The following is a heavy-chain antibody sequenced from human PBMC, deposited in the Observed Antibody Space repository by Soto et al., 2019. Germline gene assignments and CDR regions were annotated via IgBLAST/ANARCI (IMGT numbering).Heavy chain of an antibody. CDR2: IIPMFGLP. CDR3: AFDMNTGVVYFDN. CDR1: GGTFSTYT. D-gene: IGHD3-3*01. J-gene: IGHJ4*02. V-gene: IGHV1-69*02. Sequence: QVLLVQSGAEVKRPGSSVKVSCKVSGGTFSTYTISWVRQAPGQGLEWMGRIIPMFGLPNHAQKFQGRVTITADKSTHTSYLEMTGLTSEDTAVSYCAFDMNTGVVYFDNWGQGTLVTVSS.